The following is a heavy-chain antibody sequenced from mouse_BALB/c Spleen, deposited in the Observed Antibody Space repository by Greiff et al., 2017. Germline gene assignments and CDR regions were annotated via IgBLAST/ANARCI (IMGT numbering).Heavy chain of an antibody. Sequence: VQLKESGPGLVKPSQSLSLTCTVTGYSITSGYSWHWIRQFPGNQLEWMGNKHYSGSTNSNPSLKSRISITRDTSKNRCFLQLNSVTTEDTATYYCARGELRLPFAYWGQGTLVTVSA. J-gene: IGHJ3*01. CDR1: GYSITSGYS. CDR2: KHYSGST. V-gene: IGHV3-1*02. CDR3: ARGELRLPFAY. D-gene: IGHD1-2*01.